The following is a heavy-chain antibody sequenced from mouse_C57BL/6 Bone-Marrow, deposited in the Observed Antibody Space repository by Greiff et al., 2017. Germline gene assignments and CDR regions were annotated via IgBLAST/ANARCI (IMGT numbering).Heavy chain of an antibody. D-gene: IGHD2-4*01. Sequence: QVHVKQSGAELVRPGASVTLSCKASGYTFTDYEMHWVQQTPVHGLEWIGAIDPETGGTAYNQKFKGKAILTADKSSSTAYMELRSLTSEDSAVYYCTRYYDYDDWGQGTLVTVSA. CDR3: TRYYDYDD. CDR2: IDPETGGT. V-gene: IGHV1-15*01. CDR1: GYTFTDYE. J-gene: IGHJ3*01.